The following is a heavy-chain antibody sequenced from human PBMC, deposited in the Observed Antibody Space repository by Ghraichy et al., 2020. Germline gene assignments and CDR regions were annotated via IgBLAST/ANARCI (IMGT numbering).Heavy chain of an antibody. CDR3: ARGWAYYYGSGSKNINWFDP. Sequence: SETLSLTCAVSGGSISSSNWWSCVRQPPGKGLEWIVEIYHSGSTNYNPSLKSRVTISVDKSKNQFSLKLSSVTAADTAVYYCARGWAYYYGSGSKNINWFDPGGQGTLVTVSS. D-gene: IGHD3-10*01. CDR1: GGSISSSNW. CDR2: IYHSGST. J-gene: IGHJ5*02. V-gene: IGHV4-4*02.